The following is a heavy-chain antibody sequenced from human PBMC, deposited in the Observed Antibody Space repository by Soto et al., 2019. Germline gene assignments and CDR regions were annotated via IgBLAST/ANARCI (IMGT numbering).Heavy chain of an antibody. V-gene: IGHV4-31*03. CDR3: ARERVMEWLRSVIDY. CDR2: IYYSGST. J-gene: IGHJ4*02. Sequence: QVQLQESGPGLVKPSQTLSLTCTVSGGSISSGGYYWSWIRQHPGKGLEWIGYIYYSGSTYYNPYLKSRVTISVDTSKNQFSLKLSSVTAADTAVYYCARERVMEWLRSVIDYWGQGTLVTVSS. CDR1: GGSISSGGYY. D-gene: IGHD5-12*01.